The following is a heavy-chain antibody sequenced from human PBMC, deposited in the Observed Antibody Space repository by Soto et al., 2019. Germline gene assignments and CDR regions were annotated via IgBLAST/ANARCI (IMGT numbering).Heavy chain of an antibody. CDR1: GGSIGSSSYY. D-gene: IGHD6-19*01. CDR2: IYYSGST. V-gene: IGHV4-39*01. Sequence: PSETLSLTCTVSGGSIGSSSYYWGWIRQPPGKGLEWIGSIYYSGSTYHNPSLKSRVTISVDTSKNQFSLKLSSVTAADTAVYYCARHCRKGLCSGTMGFDPWGQGTLVTVSS. CDR3: ARHCRKGLCSGTMGFDP. J-gene: IGHJ5*02.